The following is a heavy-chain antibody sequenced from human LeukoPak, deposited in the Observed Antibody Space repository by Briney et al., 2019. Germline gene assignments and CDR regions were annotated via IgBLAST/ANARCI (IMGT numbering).Heavy chain of an antibody. Sequence: ASETLSLTCTVSGGSISSYYWSWIRQPPGKGLEWIGYIYYSGSTNYNPSLKSRVTISVDTSKNQFSLKLSSVTAADTAVYYCARGRLLWFGEEGYYFDYWGQGTLVTVSS. V-gene: IGHV4-59*01. CDR3: ARGRLLWFGEEGYYFDY. CDR1: GGSISSYY. D-gene: IGHD3-10*01. CDR2: IYYSGST. J-gene: IGHJ4*02.